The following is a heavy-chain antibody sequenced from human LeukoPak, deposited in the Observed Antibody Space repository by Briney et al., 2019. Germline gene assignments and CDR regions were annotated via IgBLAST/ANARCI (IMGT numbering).Heavy chain of an antibody. D-gene: IGHD6-13*01. V-gene: IGHV4-34*01. Sequence: PSETLSLTCAVYGGSFSGYYWSWIRQPPGKGLEWIGEINHSGGTNYNPSLKSRVTISVDTSKNQFSLKLSSVTAADTAVYYCARRSSRHYYCYMDVWGKGTTVTVSS. CDR2: INHSGGT. J-gene: IGHJ6*03. CDR3: ARRSSRHYYCYMDV. CDR1: GGSFSGYY.